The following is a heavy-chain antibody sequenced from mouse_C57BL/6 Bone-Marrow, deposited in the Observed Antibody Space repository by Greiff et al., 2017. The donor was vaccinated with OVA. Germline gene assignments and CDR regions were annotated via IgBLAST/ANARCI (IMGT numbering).Heavy chain of an antibody. V-gene: IGHV5-9-1*02. CDR2: ISSGGDYI. J-gene: IGHJ3*01. CDR1: GFTFSSYA. CDR3: TRDRWLLP. Sequence: EVKLMESGEGLVKPGGSLKLSCAASGFTFSSYAMSWVSQTPEKRLEWVAYISSGGDYIYYADTVKGRFTISRDNARNTLYLQMRSLKSEDTAMYYCTRDRWLLPWGQGTLVTVSA. D-gene: IGHD2-3*01.